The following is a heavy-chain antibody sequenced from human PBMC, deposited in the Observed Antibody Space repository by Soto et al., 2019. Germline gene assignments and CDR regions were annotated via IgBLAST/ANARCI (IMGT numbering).Heavy chain of an antibody. CDR3: ARRPRVWFGELGYNYYYGMDV. CDR1: GGSIRRSSYY. CDR2: IFYTGST. V-gene: IGHV4-39*01. Sequence: PSETLSLTSTVSGGSIRRSSYYWGWIRQPPGKGLEWFGYIFYTGSTYHNASLESVVPIPGDTLKHQSYLKLPSVTDADTAVDYCARRPRVWFGELGYNYYYGMDVWGQGTRVPVAP. D-gene: IGHD3-10*01. J-gene: IGHJ6*01.